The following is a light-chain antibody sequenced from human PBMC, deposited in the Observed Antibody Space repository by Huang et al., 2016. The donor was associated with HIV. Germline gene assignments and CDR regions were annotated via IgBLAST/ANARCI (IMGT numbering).Light chain of an antibody. J-gene: IGKJ3*01. V-gene: IGKV1D-13*01. Sequence: AIQLTQSPSSLSASVGDRVTITCRASQGVSSALAWYQQKPGKPPRLLIYDGSSLETGVPSRFSGSGSGTDVSLTISSLQPEDFATYYCQQLNNYPFTFGPGTKVDIK. CDR3: QQLNNYPFT. CDR1: QGVSSA. CDR2: DGS.